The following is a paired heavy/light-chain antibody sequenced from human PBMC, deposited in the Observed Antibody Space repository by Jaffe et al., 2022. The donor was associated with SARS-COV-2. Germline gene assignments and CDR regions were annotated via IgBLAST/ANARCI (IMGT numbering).Light chain of an antibody. V-gene: IGLV4-69*01. Sequence: QLVLTQSPSASASLGASVKLTCTLSREHSKFAIAWHQQQPGKGPRYLMKVNRDGSHNKRDGIPDRFSGSSSGAERYLTISNLQSDDEADYYCQSWDTGIRVFGGGTKLTLL. CDR1: REHSKFA. CDR2: VNRDGSH. J-gene: IGLJ3*02. CDR3: QSWDTGIRV.
Heavy chain of an antibody. J-gene: IGHJ4*02. V-gene: IGHV3-53*01. CDR3: ARDNLYGTTDYD. CDR1: GFTVNNNY. D-gene: IGHD1-1*01. CDR2: LYTDGST. Sequence: EVQLVESGGGLIQPGGSLRLSCTVSGFTVNNNYMTWVRQAPTKGLEWVSVLYTDGSTYYTDSVKGRFTISRDNSKNTLYLQMNSLRAEDTAVYFCARDNLYGTTDYDWGQGTLVSVSS.